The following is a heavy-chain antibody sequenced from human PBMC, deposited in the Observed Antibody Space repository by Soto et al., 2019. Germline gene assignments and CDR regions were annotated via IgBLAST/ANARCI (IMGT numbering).Heavy chain of an antibody. J-gene: IGHJ4*02. CDR2: ISSNGGST. D-gene: IGHD5-12*01. V-gene: IGHV3-64*01. Sequence: PGGSLRLSCAASGFSFSSYAMHWVRQAPGKGLEYVSAISSNGGSTDYANSVKGRFTISRDNSKNTLYLQMGSLRAEDMAVYYCARGGRGYEFDYWGQG. CDR3: ARGGRGYEFDY. CDR1: GFSFSSYA.